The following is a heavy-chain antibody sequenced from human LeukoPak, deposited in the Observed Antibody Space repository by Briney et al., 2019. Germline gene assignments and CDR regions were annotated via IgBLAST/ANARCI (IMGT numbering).Heavy chain of an antibody. D-gene: IGHD3-22*01. CDR2: IYYSGST. Sequence: PPETLSLTCTVSGGSISSYYWSWIRQPPGKGLEWIGYIYYSGSTDYNPSLKSRVTISVDTSKNQFSLKLSSVTAADTAVYFCARGPYSYDSSGAFDIWGQGTMVTVSS. V-gene: IGHV4-59*08. CDR1: GGSISSYY. J-gene: IGHJ3*02. CDR3: ARGPYSYDSSGAFDI.